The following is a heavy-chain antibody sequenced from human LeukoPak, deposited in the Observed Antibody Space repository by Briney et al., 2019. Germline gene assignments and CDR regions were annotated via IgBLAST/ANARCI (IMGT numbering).Heavy chain of an antibody. CDR2: IYYSGST. Sequence: TSETLSLTCTVSGDSITSTPYYWGWIRQSPGKGLEWIGIIYYSGSTYYNPSLKSRVTMSVDTSKNQFSLKLNSVTAADTAVYLCARHLNSGGNSPLVYWGQGTLVTVSS. CDR3: ARHLNSGGNSPLVY. D-gene: IGHD4-23*01. J-gene: IGHJ4*02. CDR1: GDSITSTPYY. V-gene: IGHV4-39*01.